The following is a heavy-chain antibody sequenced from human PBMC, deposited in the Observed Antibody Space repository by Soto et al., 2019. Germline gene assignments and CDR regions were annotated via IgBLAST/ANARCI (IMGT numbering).Heavy chain of an antibody. V-gene: IGHV6-1*01. CDR1: GDSVSSNTAA. CDR2: TYYRSNWRH. J-gene: IGHJ4*02. Sequence: SQTLSLTCAIPGDSVSSNTAAWNWIRSSPSRGLEWLGRTYYRSNWRHDYAVSVKSRITVNPDTSKNHFSLQLNSVTPDDTAVYYCERGVAGSGFDLWGQGTLVTVSS. CDR3: ERGVAGSGFDL. D-gene: IGHD6-19*01.